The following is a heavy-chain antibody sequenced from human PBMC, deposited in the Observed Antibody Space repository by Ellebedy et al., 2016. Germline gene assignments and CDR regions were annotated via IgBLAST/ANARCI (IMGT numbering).Heavy chain of an antibody. CDR2: ISAYNGNT. D-gene: IGHD2-15*01. Sequence: ASVKVSXXASGYTFTSYGISWVRQAPGQGLEWMGWISAYNGNTNYAQKLQGRVTMTTDTSTSTAYMELSSLRSEDTAVYYCATAVYCSGGSCNPEPYYFDYWGQGTLVTVSS. J-gene: IGHJ4*02. V-gene: IGHV1-18*01. CDR1: GYTFTSYG. CDR3: ATAVYCSGGSCNPEPYYFDY.